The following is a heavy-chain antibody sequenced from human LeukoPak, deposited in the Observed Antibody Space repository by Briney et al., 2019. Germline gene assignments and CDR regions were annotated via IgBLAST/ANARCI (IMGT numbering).Heavy chain of an antibody. V-gene: IGHV4-59*01. CDR2: IYYSGST. CDR3: ARGGYSSRP. CDR1: GGFNTHYY. D-gene: IGHD6-13*01. J-gene: IGHJ5*02. Sequence: SETLSLTCSVSGGFNTHYYWSWIRQPPGKGLEWIGYIYYSGSTNYNPSLKSRVTISVDTSKNQFSLKLSSVTAADTAVYYCARGGYSSRPWGQGTLVTVSS.